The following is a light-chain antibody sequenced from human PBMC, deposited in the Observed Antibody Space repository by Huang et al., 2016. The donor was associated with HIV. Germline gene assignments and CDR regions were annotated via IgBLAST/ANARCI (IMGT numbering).Light chain of an antibody. CDR2: AAS. J-gene: IGKJ2*01. Sequence: DFQMTQSPSSLSASVGDRVTITCRASQNINSYLNWYQQKPGKARKLLISAASSLHSGVPARVSGSGSGTHFTLTISSLQPEDGATYYCQQSYNVPTFGPGTKVEI. CDR1: QNINSY. CDR3: QQSYNVPT. V-gene: IGKV1-39*01.